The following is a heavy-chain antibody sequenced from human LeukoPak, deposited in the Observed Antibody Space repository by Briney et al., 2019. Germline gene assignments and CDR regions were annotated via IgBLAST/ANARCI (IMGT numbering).Heavy chain of an antibody. V-gene: IGHV3-23*01. CDR2: VTDTGGNT. CDR3: AKGTVRSCSGPSCYPLDS. CDR1: GFTFSSYA. D-gene: IGHD2-15*01. J-gene: IGHJ4*02. Sequence: GGPLRLSCAASGFTFSSYAMTWVRQAPGKGLEWLSVVTDTGGNTYHADSVKGRFTISRDNSKNTVYLEMNSLRVEDTAVYYCAKGTVRSCSGPSCYPLDSWGQGTLVTVSS.